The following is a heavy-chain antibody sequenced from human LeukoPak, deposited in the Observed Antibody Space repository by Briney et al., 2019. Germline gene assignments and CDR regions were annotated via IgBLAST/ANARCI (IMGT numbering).Heavy chain of an antibody. CDR3: AILMTTVSLFDY. J-gene: IGHJ4*02. CDR1: GFPLSSYS. V-gene: IGHV3-48*01. D-gene: IGHD4-17*01. Sequence: GGSLRLSCAASGFPLSSYSINWVRQAPGKGLEWVSYISSSGSAIYYVDSVKGRFTVSRDNAKNSLFLQMNSPRAEDTAVYYCAILMTTVSLFDYWGQGTLVTVSS. CDR2: ISSSGSAI.